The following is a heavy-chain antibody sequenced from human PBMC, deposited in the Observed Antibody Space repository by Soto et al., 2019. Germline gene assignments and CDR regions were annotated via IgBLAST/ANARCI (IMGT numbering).Heavy chain of an antibody. D-gene: IGHD6-13*01. J-gene: IGHJ6*02. CDR2: ISYDGSNK. CDR1: GFTFSSYA. V-gene: IGHV3-30-3*01. Sequence: VGSLRLSCAASGFTFSSYAMHCVRHSPGKGLEWVAVISYDGSNKYYADSVKGRFTISRDNSKNTLYLQMNSLRAEDTAVYYCARGSGKLLVYYYGMEGWGQGTTVSVSS. CDR3: ARGSGKLLVYYYGMEG.